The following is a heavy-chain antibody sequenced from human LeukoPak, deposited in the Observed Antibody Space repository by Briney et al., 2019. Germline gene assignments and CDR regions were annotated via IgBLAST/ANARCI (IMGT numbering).Heavy chain of an antibody. Sequence: GESLQIYCKDSAYPFNNYWIGWVRQMPGKGLEWMGIIHPSDSRLKYSPSFRGQFTISADKSTNTTYQQWDRLKASDTPIYYCARQLKYYDSGVYSRDRFFDLWGRGTLVTVSS. CDR1: AYPFNNYW. V-gene: IGHV5-51*01. CDR3: ARQLKYYDSGVYSRDRFFDL. CDR2: IHPSDSRL. D-gene: IGHD3-22*01. J-gene: IGHJ2*01.